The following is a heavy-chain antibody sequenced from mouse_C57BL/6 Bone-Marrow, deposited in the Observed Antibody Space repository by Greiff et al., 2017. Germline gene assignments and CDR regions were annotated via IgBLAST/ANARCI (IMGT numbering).Heavy chain of an antibody. V-gene: IGHV1-72*01. CDR3: ARRVYGSSYWFAY. D-gene: IGHD1-1*01. J-gene: IGHJ3*01. CDR2: IDPYSGGT. Sequence: QVQLQQPGAELVKPGASVKLSCKASGYTFTSYWMHWVKQRPGRGLEWIGRIDPYSGGTKYNEQFKSKATVTVDKPSSTADMQLSRLTSEDSAVYYWARRVYGSSYWFAYWGQGTLVTVSA. CDR1: GYTFTSYW.